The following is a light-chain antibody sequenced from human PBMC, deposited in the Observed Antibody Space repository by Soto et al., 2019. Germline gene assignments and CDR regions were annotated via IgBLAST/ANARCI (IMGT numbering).Light chain of an antibody. V-gene: IGLV1-47*01. J-gene: IGLJ3*02. CDR1: TSNIGYNF. Sequence: QSVLTQPPSTTGTPGQRVTISCSGRTSNIGYNFVYWYQHLPGTAPKLLIYRNDERPSGVPDRFSGSKSGTSASLAISGLRSEDEADYYCAAWDGSLSAWVFGGGTKVTGL. CDR3: AAWDGSLSAWV. CDR2: RND.